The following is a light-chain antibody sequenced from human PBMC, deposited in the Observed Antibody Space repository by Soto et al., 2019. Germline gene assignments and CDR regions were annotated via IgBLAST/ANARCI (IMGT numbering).Light chain of an antibody. CDR1: QSVSSSY. J-gene: IGKJ1*01. CDR2: DVS. Sequence: EIVLQQSPVTLSVSPGERAPLSCRASQSVSSSYLAWYQQKPGQAPRLLIYDVSNRAAGIPDRFSGSGSGTDFTLTISSLEPEDFAVYYCQQYSNWPLTFGQGTKVDIK. V-gene: IGKV3D-20*02. CDR3: QQYSNWPLT.